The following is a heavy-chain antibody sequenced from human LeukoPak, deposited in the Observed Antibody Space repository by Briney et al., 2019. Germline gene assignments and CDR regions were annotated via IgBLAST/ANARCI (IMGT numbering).Heavy chain of an antibody. CDR1: GYRFTNYW. J-gene: IGHJ3*02. D-gene: IGHD3-9*01. CDR3: ARHGAMTIWDAFDI. CDR2: IYPIDSDI. V-gene: IGHV5-51*01. Sequence: GESLKISCKASGYRFTNYWIGWVRQMPGKGLEWMGIIYPIDSDIRYSPSFQDQVTISADKSISTAYLQWSSLEASDTAMYYCARHGAMTIWDAFDIWGQGTMVTVSS.